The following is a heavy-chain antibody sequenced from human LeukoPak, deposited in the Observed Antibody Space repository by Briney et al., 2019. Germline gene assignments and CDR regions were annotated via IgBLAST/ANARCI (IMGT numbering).Heavy chain of an antibody. CDR3: ARDSGSYYTSANAFDI. Sequence: SETLSFTCTVSGGSISSYYWSWIRQPAGKGLEWIGRIYTSGSTNYNPSLKSRVTTSVDTSKNQFSLRLSSVTAADMAVYYCARDSGSYYTSANAFDIWGQGTMVTVSS. D-gene: IGHD1-26*01. CDR2: IYTSGST. CDR1: GGSISSYY. V-gene: IGHV4-4*07. J-gene: IGHJ3*02.